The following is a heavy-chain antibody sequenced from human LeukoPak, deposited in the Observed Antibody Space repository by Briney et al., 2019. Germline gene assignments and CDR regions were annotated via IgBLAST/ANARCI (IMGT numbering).Heavy chain of an antibody. CDR1: GFIFRDFG. Sequence: GGSLRLSCAASGFIFRDFGMHWVRQAPGRGLEWLTFIRTDGTNQYYADSVKGRFTISRDNSKDTMFLQMNNVRPGDTATYYCAKDWVHVDAFDLWGQGTFVTVSS. CDR2: IRTDGTNQ. J-gene: IGHJ3*01. CDR3: AKDWVHVDAFDL. D-gene: IGHD3-16*01. V-gene: IGHV3-30*02.